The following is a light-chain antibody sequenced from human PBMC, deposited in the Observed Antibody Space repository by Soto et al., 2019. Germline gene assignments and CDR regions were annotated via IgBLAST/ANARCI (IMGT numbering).Light chain of an antibody. CDR1: SSNIGSNY. Sequence: QSVLTQPPSVSAAPGQKVTISCSGSSSNIGSNYVSWYQHLPGTAPKLLIYDSNKRPSGIPDRFSGSKSGTSATLGITGLQTGDEADYYCGTWDSNLSAVVFGGGTKLTVL. V-gene: IGLV1-51*01. CDR2: DSN. CDR3: GTWDSNLSAVV. J-gene: IGLJ2*01.